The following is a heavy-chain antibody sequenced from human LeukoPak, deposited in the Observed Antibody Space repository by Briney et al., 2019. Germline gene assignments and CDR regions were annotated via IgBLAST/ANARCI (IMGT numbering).Heavy chain of an antibody. D-gene: IGHD3-16*02. J-gene: IGHJ3*02. Sequence: PSETLSLTCTVSGGSISSYYWSWIRQPPGKGLEWIGYIYYSGSTNYNPSLKSRVTISVDTSKNQFSLKLSSVTAADTAVYYCARGFLSRSGNPDAFDIWAKGQWSPSLQ. CDR3: ARGFLSRSGNPDAFDI. CDR1: GGSISSYY. V-gene: IGHV4-59*01. CDR2: IYYSGST.